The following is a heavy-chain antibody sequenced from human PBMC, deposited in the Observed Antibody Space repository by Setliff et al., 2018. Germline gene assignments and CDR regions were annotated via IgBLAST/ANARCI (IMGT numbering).Heavy chain of an antibody. D-gene: IGHD2-15*01. Sequence: SETLSLTCTVSGGSIGPHYWSWIRQAPGKGLEWIGHIFYSDTAKYNPSLKSRVTVIVDTSKNQFSLRLSSVTAADTAVYYCARGGTFRYFDYWGQGTPVTVSS. CDR2: IFYSDTA. CDR3: ARGGTFRYFDY. V-gene: IGHV4-59*11. CDR1: GGSIGPHY. J-gene: IGHJ4*02.